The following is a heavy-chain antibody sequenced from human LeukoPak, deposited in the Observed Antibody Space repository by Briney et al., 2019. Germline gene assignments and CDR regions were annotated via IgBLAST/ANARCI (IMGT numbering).Heavy chain of an antibody. CDR1: GYTFTSYD. CDR2: MNPNSGNT. CDR3: AKEAYDFWSGYPETIFDI. V-gene: IGHV1-8*01. J-gene: IGHJ3*02. Sequence: ASVKVSCKASGYTFTSYDINWVRQATGQGLEWMGWMNPNSGNTGYAQKFQGRVTMTRNTSISTAYMELSSLRSEDTAVYYCAKEAYDFWSGYPETIFDIWGQGTMVTVSS. D-gene: IGHD3-3*01.